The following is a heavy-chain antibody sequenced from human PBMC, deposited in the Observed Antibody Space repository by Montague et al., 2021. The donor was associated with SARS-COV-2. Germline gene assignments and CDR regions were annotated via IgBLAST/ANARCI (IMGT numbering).Heavy chain of an antibody. D-gene: IGHD6-19*01. CDR2: NYYSGST. CDR1: GGSISSYY. J-gene: IGHJ3*02. Sequence: SETLSLTCTVSGGSISSYYWGWIRQPPGKGLEWIGYNYYSGSTNYNPSLKSRVTISVDTSKNQFSLKLSSVTAADTAVYYCARGSGWMGNAFDIWGQGAMVTVSS. CDR3: ARGSGWMGNAFDI. V-gene: IGHV4-59*01.